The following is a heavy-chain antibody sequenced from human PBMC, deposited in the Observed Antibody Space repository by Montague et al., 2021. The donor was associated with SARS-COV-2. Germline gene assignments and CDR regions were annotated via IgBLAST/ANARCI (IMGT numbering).Heavy chain of an antibody. D-gene: IGHD2/OR15-2a*01. Sequence: SLRLSCAASGLTFSSYWMHWFRQAPGKGLVWVSYINSDGSITHYADFVKGRFTISRDNAKSTLYLQMNNLRAEDTAVYYCAKGGFYRFDAFDTWGQGTIGTVSS. CDR3: AKGGFYRFDAFDT. CDR1: GLTFSSYW. CDR2: INSDGSIT. J-gene: IGHJ3*02. V-gene: IGHV3-74*01.